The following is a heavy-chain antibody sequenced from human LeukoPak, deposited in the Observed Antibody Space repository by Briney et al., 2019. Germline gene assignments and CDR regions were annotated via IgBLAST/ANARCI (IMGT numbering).Heavy chain of an antibody. CDR2: INHSGST. CDR1: GGSFSGYY. J-gene: IGHJ4*02. V-gene: IGHV4-34*01. D-gene: IGHD2-2*01. Sequence: SETLSLTCAVYGGSFSGYYWSWIRQPPGKGLKWIGEINHSGSTNYNPSLKSRVTISVDTSKNQFSLKLSSVTAADTAVYYCARSGKLGRYCSSTSCYSIDYWGQGTLVTVSS. CDR3: ARSGKLGRYCSSTSCYSIDY.